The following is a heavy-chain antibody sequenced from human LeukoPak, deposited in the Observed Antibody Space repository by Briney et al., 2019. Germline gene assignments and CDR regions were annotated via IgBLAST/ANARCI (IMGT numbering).Heavy chain of an antibody. V-gene: IGHV4-34*01. CDR3: ARLPPVAAANYYSYVDF. J-gene: IGHJ6*03. D-gene: IGHD2-2*01. CDR1: GGSFSDYY. CDR2: INQGVGT. Sequence: SETLSLSCVVSGGSFSDYYWTWIGQSPGKGLEGIGEINQGVGTKYNPSLKSRVTISIDTSKNHFSLTLSSVTAADTAVYYCARLPPVAAANYYSYVDFWGKGTTVTVSS.